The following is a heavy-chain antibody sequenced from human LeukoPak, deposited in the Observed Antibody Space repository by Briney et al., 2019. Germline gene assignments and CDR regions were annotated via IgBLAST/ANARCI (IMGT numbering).Heavy chain of an antibody. CDR2: ISYDGSNK. CDR3: AREVGGSGYNWFDP. V-gene: IGHV3-30-3*01. Sequence: PGGSLRLSCAASGFTFSSYAMHWVRQAPGKGLEWEAVISYDGSNKYYADSVKGRFTIYRDNSKNTLYLQMNSLRAEDTAVYYCAREVGGSGYNWFDPSGQGTLVTVSS. J-gene: IGHJ5*02. CDR1: GFTFSSYA. D-gene: IGHD3-10*01.